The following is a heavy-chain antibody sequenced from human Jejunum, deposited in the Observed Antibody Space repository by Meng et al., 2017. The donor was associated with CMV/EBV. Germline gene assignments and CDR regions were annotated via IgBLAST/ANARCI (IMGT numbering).Heavy chain of an antibody. CDR3: ARHNWNAYYFDY. Sequence: QVQLQESGPGLVKPSETLSLTCTVSGGSISGYYWSWIRQPPGKGLEWIGYIYYSGSTNYNPSLKSRVAMSVDMSNNQFSLKLSSVTAADTAVYYCARHNWNAYYFDYWGQGTLVTVSS. CDR1: GGSISGYY. D-gene: IGHD1-20*01. CDR2: IYYSGST. J-gene: IGHJ4*02. V-gene: IGHV4-59*08.